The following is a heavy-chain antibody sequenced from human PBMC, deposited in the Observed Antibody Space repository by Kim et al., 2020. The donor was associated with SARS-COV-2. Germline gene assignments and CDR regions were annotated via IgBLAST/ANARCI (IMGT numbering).Heavy chain of an antibody. CDR2: ISAYNGNT. CDR3: ARDAVDTYYYDSSGYPLFDY. CDR1: GYTFTSYG. V-gene: IGHV1-18*01. Sequence: ASVKVSCKASGYTFTSYGISWVRQAPGQGLEWMGWISAYNGNTNYAQKLQGRVTMTTDTSTSTAYMELRSLRSDDTAVYYCARDAVDTYYYDSSGYPLFDYWGQGTLVTVSS. D-gene: IGHD3-22*01. J-gene: IGHJ4*02.